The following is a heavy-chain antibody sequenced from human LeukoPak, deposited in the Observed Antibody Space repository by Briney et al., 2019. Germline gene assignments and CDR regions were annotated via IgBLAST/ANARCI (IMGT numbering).Heavy chain of an antibody. CDR1: GFTFNTYS. J-gene: IGHJ3*02. D-gene: IGHD2-21*01. CDR3: AREVVVIATSSTDAFDI. V-gene: IGHV3-48*01. Sequence: GGSLRLSCAASGFTFNTYSMNWVRQAPGKGLEWISYISGRSNSIYYADSVKGRFTTSRDNAKNSLYLQMNSLRVEDTAIYYCAREVVVIATSSTDAFDIWGQGTMVTVSS. CDR2: ISGRSNSI.